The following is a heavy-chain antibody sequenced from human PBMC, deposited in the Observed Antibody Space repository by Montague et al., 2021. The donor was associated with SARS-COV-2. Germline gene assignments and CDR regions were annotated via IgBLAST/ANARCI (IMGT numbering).Heavy chain of an antibody. V-gene: IGHV4-39*01. CDR1: GGSISSSSYY. D-gene: IGHD6-19*01. Sequence: SETLSLTCTVSGGSISSSSYYWGWIRQPPGKGLEWIGSIYYSGSTYYNPSLKIRVSISVDTSKNQFSLKLISVTAADTAVYYGARQENSSGWFKPDAFDIWGQGTMVTVSS. CDR3: ARQENSSGWFKPDAFDI. CDR2: IYYSGST. J-gene: IGHJ3*02.